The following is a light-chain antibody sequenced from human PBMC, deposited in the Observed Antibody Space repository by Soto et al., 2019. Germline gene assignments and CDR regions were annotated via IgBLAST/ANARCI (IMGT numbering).Light chain of an antibody. CDR1: QSVDSF. CDR3: QQRSDWPPLT. J-gene: IGKJ4*01. CDR2: DAS. V-gene: IGKV3-11*01. Sequence: ILLTQSPATMSLSPGERATLSCRASQSVDSFLAWYQQRPGQAPRILIYDASNRAAGIPARFSGSGSGTDFTLTISSLEPEDFAVYYCQQRSDWPPLTFGGGTRVEIK.